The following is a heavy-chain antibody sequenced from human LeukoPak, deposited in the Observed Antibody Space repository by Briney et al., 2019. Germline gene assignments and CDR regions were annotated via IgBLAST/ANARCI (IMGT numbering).Heavy chain of an antibody. CDR1: GGSFSGYY. CDR3: ARSLYASSNNWFDP. J-gene: IGHJ5*02. Sequence: SVTLSLTCAVYGGSFSGYYWSWIRQPPGKGLEWIGEINHSGSTNYNPSLKSRVTISVDTSKNQFSLKLSSVTAADTAVYYCARSLYASSNNWFDPWGQGTLVTVSS. CDR2: INHSGST. V-gene: IGHV4-34*01. D-gene: IGHD6-19*01.